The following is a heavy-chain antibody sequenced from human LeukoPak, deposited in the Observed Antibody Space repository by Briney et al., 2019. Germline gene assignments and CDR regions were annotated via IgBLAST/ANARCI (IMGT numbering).Heavy chain of an antibody. J-gene: IGHJ6*03. CDR3: ARGAPYSNYFGDYYYYMDV. CDR2: ISSSSSYI. CDR1: GFTFSSYS. V-gene: IGHV3-21*01. Sequence: GGSLRLSCAASGFTFSSYSMNWVRQAPGKGLEWVSSISSSSSYIYYADSVKGRFTISRDNAKNSLYLQMNSLRAEDTAVYYCARGAPYSNYFGDYYYYMDVWGKGTTVTVSS. D-gene: IGHD4-11*01.